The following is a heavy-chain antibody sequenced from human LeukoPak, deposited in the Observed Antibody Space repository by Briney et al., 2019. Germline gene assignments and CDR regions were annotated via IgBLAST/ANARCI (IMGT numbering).Heavy chain of an antibody. CDR3: ARDGLLMYCSSTSCYYAFDI. CDR1: GYVFTSYG. D-gene: IGHD2-2*01. CDR2: ISAYNGNT. V-gene: IGHV1-18*01. Sequence: GASVKVSCKASGYVFTSYGISWVRQAPGQGLEWMGWISAYNGNTNYAQKLQGRVTMTTDTSLSTAYMELRSLRSDDTAVYYCARDGLLMYCSSTSCYYAFDIWGQGTMVTVSS. J-gene: IGHJ3*02.